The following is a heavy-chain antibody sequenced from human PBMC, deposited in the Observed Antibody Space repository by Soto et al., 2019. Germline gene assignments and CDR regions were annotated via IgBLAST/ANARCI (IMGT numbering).Heavy chain of an antibody. D-gene: IGHD3-3*01. CDR1: GYTFSSYG. CDR2: ISAYNGNT. Sequence: GASVRVSCKASGYTFSSYGISWVRQAPGQGLEWMGWISAYNGNTNYAQKLQGRVTMTTDTSTSTAYMELRSLRSDDTAVYYCASDRRSLFGVVTTRNSDYWGQGTLVTVSS. J-gene: IGHJ4*02. CDR3: ASDRRSLFGVVTTRNSDY. V-gene: IGHV1-18*01.